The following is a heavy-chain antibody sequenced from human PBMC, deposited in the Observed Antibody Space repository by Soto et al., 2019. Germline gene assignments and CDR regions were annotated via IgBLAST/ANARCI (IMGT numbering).Heavy chain of an antibody. Sequence: PVESLTISCKGSGYTFTSYWIIWVRHTPGKGLEWLGNIDASDSSANYSPSFQGHVTISADKSISTAYLQWSSLKASDTAIYYCARHEPLMKWSQPSDRFDPWGQGTMVTVSS. CDR2: IDASDSSA. CDR3: ARHEPLMKWSQPSDRFDP. J-gene: IGHJ5*02. V-gene: IGHV5-10-1*01. CDR1: GYTFTSYW. D-gene: IGHD3-16*01.